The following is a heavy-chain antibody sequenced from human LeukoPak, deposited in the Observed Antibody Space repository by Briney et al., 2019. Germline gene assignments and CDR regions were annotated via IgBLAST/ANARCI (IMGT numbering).Heavy chain of an antibody. CDR2: IRYDGSNK. V-gene: IGHV3-30*02. D-gene: IGHD3-22*01. Sequence: PGGSLRLSCAASGFTFSSYGMHWVRQAPGKGLEWVAFIRYDGSNKYYADSVKGRFTISRDNSKNTLYLQMNSLRAEDTAVYYCARDFAYYDSSGYYHTSDYWGQGTLVTVSS. J-gene: IGHJ4*02. CDR3: ARDFAYYDSSGYYHTSDY. CDR1: GFTFSSYG.